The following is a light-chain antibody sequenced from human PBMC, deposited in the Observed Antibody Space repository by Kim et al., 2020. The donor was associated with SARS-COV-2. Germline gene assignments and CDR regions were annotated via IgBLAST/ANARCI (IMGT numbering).Light chain of an antibody. CDR2: GAS. J-gene: IGKJ5*01. CDR3: LQHSTYPIT. Sequence: ASVGDRVPITCRASQDIRNDLGGYQQNPGRAPKRLIYGASSLQSGVPSRFSGSGSGTEFTLTISSVQPEDFATYFCLQHSTYPITFGQGTRLEIK. CDR1: QDIRND. V-gene: IGKV1-17*01.